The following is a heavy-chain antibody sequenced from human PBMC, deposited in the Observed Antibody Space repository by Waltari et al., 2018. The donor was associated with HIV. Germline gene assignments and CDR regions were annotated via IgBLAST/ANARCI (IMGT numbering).Heavy chain of an antibody. J-gene: IGHJ4*02. V-gene: IGHV3-21*01. D-gene: IGHD1-7*01. CDR1: ALTFSSLS. CDR3: ARGTIAVGY. CDR2: ISSSSSYI. Sequence: EVQLVESGGGLVKPGGSLRLSCAPPALTFSSLSMNWVRQAPGKGLEWVSSISSSSSYIYYADSVKGRFTISRDNAKNSLYLQMNSLRAEDTAVYYCARGTIAVGYWGQGTLVTVSS.